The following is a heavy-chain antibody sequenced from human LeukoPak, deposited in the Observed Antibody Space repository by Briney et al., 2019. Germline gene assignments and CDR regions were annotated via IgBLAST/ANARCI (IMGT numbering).Heavy chain of an antibody. Sequence: GGSLRLSCAASGFTFSPCGFTWVRQAPGKGLEWVSSIGPTGTDRYYADSVRGRFTISRDNAKNSMYLQMDSLRDEDTAVYYCATETIGRHYDYWGQGTLVTVSS. CDR2: IGPTGTDR. CDR1: GFTFSPCG. V-gene: IGHV3-21*01. CDR3: ATETIGRHYDY. D-gene: IGHD1-14*01. J-gene: IGHJ4*02.